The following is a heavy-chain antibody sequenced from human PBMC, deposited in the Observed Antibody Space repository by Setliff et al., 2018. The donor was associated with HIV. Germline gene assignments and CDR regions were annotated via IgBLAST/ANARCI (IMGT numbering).Heavy chain of an antibody. CDR3: ARDMSPMFPYYFDD. CDR2: IYYSGNT. CDR1: GGSISSNIYY. Sequence: SETLSLTCTVSGGSISSNIYYWGWIRRPPGRGLEWIGSIYYSGNTYYNPSLKRRVTMSVETSKNQFSLKLSSVTAADTAVYYCARDMSPMFPYYFDDWGQGTLVTVSS. V-gene: IGHV4-39*07. D-gene: IGHD3-10*02. J-gene: IGHJ4*02.